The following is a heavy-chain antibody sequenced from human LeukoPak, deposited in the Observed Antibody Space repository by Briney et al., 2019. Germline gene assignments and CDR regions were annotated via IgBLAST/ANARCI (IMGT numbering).Heavy chain of an antibody. Sequence: SGTLSLTCTVSGGSISSGSYYWSWIRQPAGKGLEWIGRIYTSGSTNYNPSLKSRVTISVDTSKNKFSLKLSSVTAADTAVYYCAREDYANAFDIWGQGTMVTVSS. CDR1: GGSISSGSYY. V-gene: IGHV4-61*02. J-gene: IGHJ3*02. CDR2: IYTSGST. CDR3: AREDYANAFDI. D-gene: IGHD4-17*01.